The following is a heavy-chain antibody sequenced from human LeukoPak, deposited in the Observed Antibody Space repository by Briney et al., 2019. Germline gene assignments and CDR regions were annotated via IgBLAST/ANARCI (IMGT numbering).Heavy chain of an antibody. CDR1: GYTFTSYG. Sequence: ASVKVSCKSSGYTFTSYGISWVRQAPGQGLERMGLISAYNGNTNYAQKLQGRVTMTTDTSTSTAYKELRSLRSDDTAVYYCARDGYYYGSGSYLDYWGQGTLVTVSS. D-gene: IGHD3-10*01. CDR3: ARDGYYYGSGSYLDY. V-gene: IGHV1-18*01. CDR2: ISAYNGNT. J-gene: IGHJ4*02.